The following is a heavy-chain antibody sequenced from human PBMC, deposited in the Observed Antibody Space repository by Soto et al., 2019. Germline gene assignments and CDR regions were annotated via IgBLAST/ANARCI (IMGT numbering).Heavy chain of an antibody. D-gene: IGHD3-16*01. V-gene: IGHV3-11*01. CDR1: GIIFSDY. J-gene: IGHJ5*02. CDR2: ISGSGRTI. CDR3: ARLPFPWGWFDP. Sequence: QVQLVESGGGLVKPGGSLRLSCAASGIIFSDYMSWVRQAPGKGLEWLSYISGSGRTIYCADSVKGRFTISRDNATNSLHLQKNNLRAEDTAVYYCARLPFPWGWFDPWGQGTLVTVSS.